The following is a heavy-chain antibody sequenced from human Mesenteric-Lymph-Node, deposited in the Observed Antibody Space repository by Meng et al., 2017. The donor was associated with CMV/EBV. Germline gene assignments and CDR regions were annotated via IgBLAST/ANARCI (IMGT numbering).Heavy chain of an antibody. V-gene: IGHV4-30-4*08. CDR2: IYYSGST. CDR1: GGSISSGDCY. D-gene: IGHD6-13*01. CDR3: ARLGIAATIDY. Sequence: SETLSLTCTVSGGSISSGDCYWSWIRQPPGKGLEWIGYIYYSGSTYYNPSLKSRVTISVDTSKNQFSLKLSSVTAADTAVYYCARLGIAATIDYWGQGTLVTVSS. J-gene: IGHJ4*02.